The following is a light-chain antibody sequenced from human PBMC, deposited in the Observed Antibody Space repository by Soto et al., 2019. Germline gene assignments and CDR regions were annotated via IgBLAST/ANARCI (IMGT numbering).Light chain of an antibody. CDR2: NTS. CDR3: QEYSTNTWT. Sequence: DIQMTQSPSTLSASVGDRVTITCRASHSITTWLAWYQQKPGKAPNLLIYNTSTLESGVTSRFSARRSRKEFTLTIRSLQTYDCATYYCQEYSTNTWTFGQGTKREIK. V-gene: IGKV1-5*03. CDR1: HSITTW. J-gene: IGKJ1*01.